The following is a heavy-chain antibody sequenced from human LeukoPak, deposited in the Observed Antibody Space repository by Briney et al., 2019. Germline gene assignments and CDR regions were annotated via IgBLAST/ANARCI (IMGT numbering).Heavy chain of an antibody. CDR1: GFTFDDYA. Sequence: GSLRLSCAASGFTFDDYAVHWVRQAPGKGLEWVSLISGDGGSTYYADSVRGRFTISRDNSKNSLYLQMDSLRTEDTAFYYCAKEIDTLGTNAFDIWGQGTMVTVSS. J-gene: IGHJ3*02. D-gene: IGHD2-15*01. V-gene: IGHV3-43*02. CDR3: AKEIDTLGTNAFDI. CDR2: ISGDGGST.